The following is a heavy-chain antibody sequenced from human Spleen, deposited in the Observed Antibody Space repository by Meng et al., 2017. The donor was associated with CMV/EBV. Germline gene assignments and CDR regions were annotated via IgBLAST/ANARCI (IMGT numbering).Heavy chain of an antibody. D-gene: IGHD1-14*01. Sequence: QVVQHDAGPGLAETSPTLSSTGTVSSGSISSVDYYWSGIRQPPGKSLEWNGYIYYSGSTYYYPSRKSRVTISLDTSKNQFSLKLSSVTAADTSVYYCARAEYYNWFDPWGQGTLVTVSS. CDR3: ARAEYYNWFDP. CDR2: IYYSGST. CDR1: SGSISSVDYY. J-gene: IGHJ5*02. V-gene: IGHV4-30-4*08.